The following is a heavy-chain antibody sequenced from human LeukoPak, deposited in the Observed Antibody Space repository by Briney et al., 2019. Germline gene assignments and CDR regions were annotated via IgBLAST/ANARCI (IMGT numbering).Heavy chain of an antibody. V-gene: IGHV3-33*01. Sequence: GRSLRLSCATSGFTFSSYGMHWVRQAPGKGLEWVAVIWYDGSNKYYADSVKGRFTISRDKSKTTLYLQMNSLRAEDTAVYYWARAREGGSGWYCKYYYYGMDVWGQGTTVTVSS. CDR2: IWYDGSNK. CDR3: ARAREGGSGWYCKYYYYGMDV. J-gene: IGHJ6*02. D-gene: IGHD6-13*01. CDR1: GFTFSSYG.